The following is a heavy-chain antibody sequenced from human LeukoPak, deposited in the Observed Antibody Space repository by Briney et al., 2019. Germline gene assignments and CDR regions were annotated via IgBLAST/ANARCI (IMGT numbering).Heavy chain of an antibody. CDR2: ISYSGIT. D-gene: IGHD3-10*01. CDR3: ARELYPDDAFDT. V-gene: IGHV4-59*08. J-gene: IGHJ3*02. Sequence: SETLSLTCTVSGDSISNYYWSWIRQPPGKGLEWIGDISYSGITNYNPSLKSRVTISLDTSKNHFSLKMRSVTAADTAVYYCARELYPDDAFDTWGQGTMVTVSS. CDR1: GDSISNYY.